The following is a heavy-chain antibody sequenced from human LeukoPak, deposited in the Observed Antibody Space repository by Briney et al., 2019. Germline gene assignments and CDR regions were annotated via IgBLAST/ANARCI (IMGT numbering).Heavy chain of an antibody. V-gene: IGHV4-39*07. Sequence: SETLSLTCTVSGGSISSSSYYWGWIRQPPGKGLEWIGSIYHSGNTYYNPSLKSRVTISVDTSKNQFSLKLNSVTAADTAVYYCARTGGPTYSSSWFFWGQGTVVTVSS. CDR1: GGSISSSSYY. CDR3: ARTGGPTYSSSWFF. D-gene: IGHD6-13*01. CDR2: IYHSGNT. J-gene: IGHJ3*01.